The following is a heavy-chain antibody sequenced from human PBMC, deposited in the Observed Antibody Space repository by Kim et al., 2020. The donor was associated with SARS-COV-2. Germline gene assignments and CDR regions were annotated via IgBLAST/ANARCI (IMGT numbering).Heavy chain of an antibody. J-gene: IGHJ3*01. D-gene: IGHD3-10*01. CDR1: GYTFTGYY. Sequence: ASVKVSCKASGYTFTGYYIHWVRQATGQGLEWMGWINPDSGSTNLARRFQGRVTMTRDTSISTVYMELSRLTPEDTAVYYCARGSYHDGLDFWGQGTLVTVSS. CDR2: INPDSGST. CDR3: ARGSYHDGLDF. V-gene: IGHV1-2*02.